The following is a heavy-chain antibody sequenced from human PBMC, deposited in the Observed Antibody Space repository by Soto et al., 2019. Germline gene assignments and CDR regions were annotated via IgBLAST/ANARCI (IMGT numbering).Heavy chain of an antibody. CDR3: ARTYYYGSGSYSNWFDP. V-gene: IGHV4-39*01. CDR2: IYYSGST. J-gene: IGHJ5*02. D-gene: IGHD3-10*01. Sequence: PSETLSLTCTVSGGSISSSSYYWGWIRQPPGKGLEWIGSIYYSGSTYYNPSLKSRVTISVDTSKNQFSLKLSSVTAADTAVYYCARTYYYGSGSYSNWFDPWGQGTLVTVS. CDR1: GGSISSSSYY.